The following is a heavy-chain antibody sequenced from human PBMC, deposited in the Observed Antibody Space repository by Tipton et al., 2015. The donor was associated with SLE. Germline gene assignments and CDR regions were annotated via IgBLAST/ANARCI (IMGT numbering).Heavy chain of an antibody. D-gene: IGHD3-16*01. J-gene: IGHJ4*02. V-gene: IGHV4-39*07. CDR2: IYSGGST. CDR1: GGSIYTSAYY. CDR3: VREDWRIWGIGY. Sequence: TLSLTCTVSGGSIYTSAYYWGWIRQPPGKGLEWIGSIYSGGSTYYNPSLKSRVTISGDTSKNQFSLKLSSVTAADTAVYYCVREDWRIWGIGYWGQGTLVTVSS.